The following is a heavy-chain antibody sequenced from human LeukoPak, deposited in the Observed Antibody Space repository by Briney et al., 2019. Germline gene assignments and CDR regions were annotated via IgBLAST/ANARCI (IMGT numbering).Heavy chain of an antibody. CDR1: GYRFTNYW. CDR2: IYPGDSET. D-gene: IGHD1-26*01. J-gene: IGHJ4*02. V-gene: IGHV5-51*01. Sequence: GESLQISCKGSGYRFTNYWIGWVRQMPGKGLEWMGIIYPGDSETRYSPSFQGQVTISADKPISTAYLQWSSLKASDTAMYYCARRRDLYSGSYYPFDYWGQGTLVTVSS. CDR3: ARRRDLYSGSYYPFDY.